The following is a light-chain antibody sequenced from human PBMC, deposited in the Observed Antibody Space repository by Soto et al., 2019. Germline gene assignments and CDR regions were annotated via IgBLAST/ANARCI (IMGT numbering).Light chain of an antibody. V-gene: IGLV2-23*02. CDR1: SSDVGSYNL. Sequence: QAVVTQPASVSGSPGQSITISCTGTSSDVGSYNLVSWYQQHPGKAPKLMIFEVSKRPSGVSNRFSACKSGNTASLTISGLQAEDEADYYCCSYTGSSTYVFGTGTKLTVL. J-gene: IGLJ1*01. CDR3: CSYTGSSTYV. CDR2: EVS.